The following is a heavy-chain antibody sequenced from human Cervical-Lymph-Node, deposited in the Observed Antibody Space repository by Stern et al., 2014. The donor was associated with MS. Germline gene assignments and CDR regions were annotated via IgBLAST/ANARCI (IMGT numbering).Heavy chain of an antibody. D-gene: IGHD2-15*01. CDR3: ARGLLGSENAFDI. Sequence: VQLVESGAEGKKPGASVKVSCKAYGYTFTSYGISWVRQAPGQGLGWMGVISAYNVNTTYAQKLQGIVTMTTDTSTSTAYRELRSLRSDDTAVYYCARGLLGSENAFDIWGQGTMVTVSS. CDR2: ISAYNVNT. J-gene: IGHJ3*02. V-gene: IGHV1-18*01. CDR1: GYTFTSYG.